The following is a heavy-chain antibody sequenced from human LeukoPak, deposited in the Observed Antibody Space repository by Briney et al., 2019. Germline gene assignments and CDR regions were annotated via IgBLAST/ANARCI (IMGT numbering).Heavy chain of an antibody. CDR2: ICPGDSDT. J-gene: IGHJ4*02. Sequence: GESLKISCKGSGYSFTSYWIGWVRQMPGKGLEWMGIICPGDSDTRYSPSFQGQVTISADKSISTAYLQWSSLKASDTAMYYCARRLAYCGGDCYFDYWGQGTLVTVSS. CDR1: GYSFTSYW. CDR3: ARRLAYCGGDCYFDY. V-gene: IGHV5-51*01. D-gene: IGHD2-21*02.